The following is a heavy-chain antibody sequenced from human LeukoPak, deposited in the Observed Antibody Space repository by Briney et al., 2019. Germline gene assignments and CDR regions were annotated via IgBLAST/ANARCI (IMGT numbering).Heavy chain of an antibody. CDR3: ARDTGSSPGDY. CDR1: GGTFISHA. CDR2: IIPMFGTA. J-gene: IGHJ4*02. V-gene: IGHV1-69*13. D-gene: IGHD1-26*01. Sequence: ASVKVSCKASGGTFISHAVSWLRQAPGQGLEWMGGIIPMFGTANYAQKFQGRVTITADESTSTAYMELRNLRSDDTAVYYCARDTGSSPGDYWGQGTLVTVSS.